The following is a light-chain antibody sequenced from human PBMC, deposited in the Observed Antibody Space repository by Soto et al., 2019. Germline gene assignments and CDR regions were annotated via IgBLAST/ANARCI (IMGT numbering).Light chain of an antibody. CDR2: DVT. V-gene: IGLV2-11*01. J-gene: IGLJ1*01. CDR3: CSYAGSYTHV. CDR1: SSYVGGYNF. Sequence: HSVLTQPRSVSGSPGQSVTISCTGTSSYVGGYNFVSWYQQYPGKAPKLIIYDVTKGPSGVPDRFSGSKSGNTASLTISGLQTDDEADYYCCSYAGSYTHVFGTGTKVTVL.